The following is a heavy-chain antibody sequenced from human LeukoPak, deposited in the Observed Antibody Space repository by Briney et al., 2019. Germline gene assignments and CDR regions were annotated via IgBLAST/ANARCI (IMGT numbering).Heavy chain of an antibody. CDR2: IRSKANSYAT. V-gene: IGHV3-73*01. Sequence: GGSLKLSCAASGFTFSDSAMHWVRQASGKGREWVGRIRSKANSYATAYAASVKGRFTISRDDSKNTAYLQMNSLKTEDTAVYYCTSRKMSGSYYDYWGQGTLVTVSS. CDR3: TSRKMSGSYYDY. D-gene: IGHD1-26*01. CDR1: GFTFSDSA. J-gene: IGHJ4*02.